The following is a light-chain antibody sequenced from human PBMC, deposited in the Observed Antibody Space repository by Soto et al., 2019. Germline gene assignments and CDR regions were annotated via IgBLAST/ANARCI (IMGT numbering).Light chain of an antibody. V-gene: IGKV3-15*01. CDR2: DAS. Sequence: EIVMTQSPATLSVSPGERATLSCRASQSVSSALAWYQQKPGQAPRLLIYDASTRATGIPARFSGSGSGTEFTLTISSLQSEDFAVYYCQQYESWPPITFGGGTKVEI. CDR1: QSVSSA. J-gene: IGKJ4*01. CDR3: QQYESWPPIT.